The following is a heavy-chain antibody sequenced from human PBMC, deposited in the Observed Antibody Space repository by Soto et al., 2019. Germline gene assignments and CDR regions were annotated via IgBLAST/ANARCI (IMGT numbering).Heavy chain of an antibody. CDR3: ARLRYYYDSSGYRYFDY. CDR1: GYSFTSYW. J-gene: IGHJ4*02. V-gene: IGHV5-51*01. CDR2: IHPGDSDT. Sequence: PGESLKISCKGSGYSFTSYWIGWVRQMPGKGLEWMGIIHPGDSDTRYSPSFQGQVTISADKSISTAYLQWSSLKASDTAMYYCARLRYYYDSSGYRYFDYWGQGTLVTVSS. D-gene: IGHD3-22*01.